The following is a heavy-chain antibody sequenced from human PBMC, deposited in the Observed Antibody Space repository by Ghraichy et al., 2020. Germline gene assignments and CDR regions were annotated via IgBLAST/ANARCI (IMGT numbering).Heavy chain of an antibody. CDR3: ARRSNRSGYVVGAFDI. CDR2: IYYSGST. J-gene: IGHJ3*02. V-gene: IGHV4-39*01. D-gene: IGHD3-3*01. CDR1: GGSISSSSYY. Sequence: TLSLTCTVSGGSISSSSYYWGWIRQPPGKGLEWIGSIYYSGSTYYNPSLKSRVTISVDTSKNQFSLKLSSVTAADTAVYYCARRSNRSGYVVGAFDIWGQGTMVTVSS.